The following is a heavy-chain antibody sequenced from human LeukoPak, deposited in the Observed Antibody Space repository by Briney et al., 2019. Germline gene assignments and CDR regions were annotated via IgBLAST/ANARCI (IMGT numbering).Heavy chain of an antibody. J-gene: IGHJ4*02. V-gene: IGHV3-23*01. CDR1: GFTFNNYA. CDR3: ARDYGDFPFDY. Sequence: GGSLRLSCAASGFTFNNYAMSWVRQAPGKGLEWVSAISGSGGSTHYADSVQGRFTISRDNSKNTLCLQMNSLRAEDTAVYYCARDYGDFPFDYWGQGTLVTVSS. CDR2: ISGSGGST. D-gene: IGHD4-17*01.